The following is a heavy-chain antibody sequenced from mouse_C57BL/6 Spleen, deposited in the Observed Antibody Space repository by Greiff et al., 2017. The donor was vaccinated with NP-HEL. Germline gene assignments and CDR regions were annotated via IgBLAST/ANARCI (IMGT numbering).Heavy chain of an antibody. V-gene: IGHV5-6*02. D-gene: IGHD2-5*01. CDR2: LSSGGSYT. CDR3: ARGDYSKGKCAY. J-gene: IGHJ3*01. Sequence: EVMLVESGGDLVKPGGSLKLSCAASGFTFSSYGMSWVRQTPDKRLAWVATLSSGGSYTYYPDSVKGRFTISRDNAKNTLYLQMSSLKSEDTAMYYCARGDYSKGKCAYWGQGTLVTVSA. CDR1: GFTFSSYG.